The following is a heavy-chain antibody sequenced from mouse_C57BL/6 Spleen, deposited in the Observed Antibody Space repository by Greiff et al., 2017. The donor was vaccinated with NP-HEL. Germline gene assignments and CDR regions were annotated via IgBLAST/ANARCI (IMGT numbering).Heavy chain of an antibody. CDR2: INPNNGGT. CDR1: GYTFTDYN. V-gene: IGHV1-22*01. J-gene: IGHJ2*01. CDR3: ARRGYVDY. Sequence: EVQLQQSGPELVKPGASVKLSCKASGYTFTDYNLHWVKQRHGKSLVWIGYINPNNGGTSYNQKFKGKATLTVNKSSSTAYMELRSQTSEDSAVYYCARRGYVDYWGQGTTLTVSS.